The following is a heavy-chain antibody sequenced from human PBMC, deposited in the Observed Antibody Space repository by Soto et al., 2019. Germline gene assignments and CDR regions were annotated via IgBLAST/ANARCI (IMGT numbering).Heavy chain of an antibody. Sequence: QVQLQESGPGLVKPSQTLSLTCSVSGGSISSGGYYWSWIRQHPGKGLEWFGDIYYSGSTYYNPYHKIRVTLSVDTSKNQYSLKLSSVTAADTAVYYCARVIVATIGGWYFDLWGRGTLVTVSS. J-gene: IGHJ2*01. CDR1: GGSISSGGYY. V-gene: IGHV4-31*03. CDR3: ARVIVATIGGWYFDL. CDR2: IYYSGST. D-gene: IGHD5-12*01.